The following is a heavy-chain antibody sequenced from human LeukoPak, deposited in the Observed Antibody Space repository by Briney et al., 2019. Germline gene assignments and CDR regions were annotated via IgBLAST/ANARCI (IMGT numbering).Heavy chain of an antibody. CDR3: ARTIEMATISYFDY. Sequence: GGSLRLSCATSGFTFDDYGMSWVRQVPGKGLEWVPYISSSDGTIYYADSVKGRFTISRDNAKNSLYLQMNSLRAGDTAVYYCARTIEMATISYFDYWGQGTLVTVSS. J-gene: IGHJ4*02. V-gene: IGHV3-48*03. CDR2: ISSSDGTI. CDR1: GFTFDDYG. D-gene: IGHD5-24*01.